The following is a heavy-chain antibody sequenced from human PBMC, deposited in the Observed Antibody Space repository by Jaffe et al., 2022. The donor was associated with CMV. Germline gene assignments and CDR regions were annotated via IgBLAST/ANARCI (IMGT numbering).Heavy chain of an antibody. J-gene: IGHJ6*02. CDR1: GFTFSSYD. Sequence: EVQLVESGGGLVQPGGSLRLSCAASGFTFSSYDMHWVRQATGKGLEWVSAIGTAGDTYYPGSVKGRFTISRENAKNSLYLQMNSLRAGDTAVYYCARGHCSSTSCYPNHDYGMDVWGQGTTVTVSS. CDR3: ARGHCSSTSCYPNHDYGMDV. CDR2: IGTAGDT. V-gene: IGHV3-13*01. D-gene: IGHD2-2*01.